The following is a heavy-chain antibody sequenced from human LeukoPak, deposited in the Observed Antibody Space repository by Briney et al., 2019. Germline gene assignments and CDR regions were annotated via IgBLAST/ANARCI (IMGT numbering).Heavy chain of an antibody. CDR2: IYHSGST. V-gene: IGHV4-30-2*01. J-gene: IGHJ5*02. CDR1: GGSISSGGYS. D-gene: IGHD2-21*02. Sequence: PSQTLSLTCAVSGGSISSGGYSWSWIRQPPGKGLEWIGYIYHSGSTYYNPSLKSRVTISVDRSKNQFSLKLSSVTAADTAVYYCARELRGGGDLNWFDPWGQGTLVTVSS. CDR3: ARELRGGGDLNWFDP.